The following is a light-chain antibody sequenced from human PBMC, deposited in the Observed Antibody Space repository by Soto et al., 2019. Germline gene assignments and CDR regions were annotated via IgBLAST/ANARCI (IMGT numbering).Light chain of an antibody. CDR3: QASDYSLTAFV. CDR1: NSNIGAGYD. J-gene: IGLJ3*02. V-gene: IGLV1-40*01. Sequence: QSVLTQPPSVSGAPGQRVTISCTGNNSNIGAGYDVHWYQQLPGAAPKLVIFGNRNRPSGVPERFSGSKSGTSASLAITGLQAEDEADYYCQASDYSLTAFVFGGGTKLTVL. CDR2: GNR.